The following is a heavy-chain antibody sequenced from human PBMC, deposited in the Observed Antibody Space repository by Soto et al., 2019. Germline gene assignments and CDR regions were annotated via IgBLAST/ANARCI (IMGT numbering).Heavy chain of an antibody. V-gene: IGHV3-33*01. CDR1: GFTFSSYG. J-gene: IGHJ6*02. CDR2: IWYDGSNK. Sequence: VGSLRLSCAASGFTFSSYGMHWVRQAPGKGLEWVAVIWYDGSNKYYADSVKGRFTISRDNSKNTLYLQMNSLRAEDTAVYYCARSYGDYVRDYYYGMDVWGQGTTVTVSS. D-gene: IGHD4-17*01. CDR3: ARSYGDYVRDYYYGMDV.